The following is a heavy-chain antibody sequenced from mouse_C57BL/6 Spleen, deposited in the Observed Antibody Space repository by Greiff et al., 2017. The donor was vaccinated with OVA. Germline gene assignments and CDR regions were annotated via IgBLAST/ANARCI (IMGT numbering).Heavy chain of an antibody. CDR3: ARHEEVYYYGSSYGWFAY. J-gene: IGHJ3*01. Sequence: VMLVESGAELVKPGASVKLSCKASGYTFTEYTIHWVKQRSGQGLEWIGWFYPGSGSIKYNEKFKDKATLTADKSSSTVYMELSRLTSEDSAVYFCARHEEVYYYGSSYGWFAYWGQGTLVTVSA. CDR2: FYPGSGSI. D-gene: IGHD1-1*01. V-gene: IGHV1-62-2*01. CDR1: GYTFTEYT.